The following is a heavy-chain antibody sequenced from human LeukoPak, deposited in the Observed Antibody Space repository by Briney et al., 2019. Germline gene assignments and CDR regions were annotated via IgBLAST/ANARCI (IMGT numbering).Heavy chain of an antibody. V-gene: IGHV3-7*01. CDR3: ARDSSEYYYYYYMDV. CDR1: GFTFSSYW. J-gene: IGHJ6*03. Sequence: GGSLRLSCAASGFTFSSYWMSWVRQAAGKGLEWVANIKQDGSEKYYVDSVKGRFTISRDNAKNSLYLQMNSLRAEDTAVYYCARDSSEYYYYYYMDVWGKGTTVTVSS. D-gene: IGHD2/OR15-2a*01. CDR2: IKQDGSEK.